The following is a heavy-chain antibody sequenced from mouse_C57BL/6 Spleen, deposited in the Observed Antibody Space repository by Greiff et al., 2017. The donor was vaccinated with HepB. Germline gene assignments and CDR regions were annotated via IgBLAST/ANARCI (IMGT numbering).Heavy chain of an antibody. D-gene: IGHD1-1*01. J-gene: IGHJ1*03. V-gene: IGHV1-64*01. CDR2: IHPNSGST. Sequence: QVQLQQPGAELVKPGASVKLSCKASGYTFTSYWMHWVKQRPGQGLEWIGMIHPNSGSTKYNEKFKSKATLTVDKSSSTAYMQLSSLTSEDSAVYYCARGITTVVQGWYFDVWGTGTTVTVSS. CDR1: GYTFTSYW. CDR3: ARGITTVVQGWYFDV.